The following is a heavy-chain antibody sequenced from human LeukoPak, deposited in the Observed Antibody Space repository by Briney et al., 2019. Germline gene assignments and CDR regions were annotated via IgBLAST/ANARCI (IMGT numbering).Heavy chain of an antibody. J-gene: IGHJ4*02. CDR1: GGSISSYY. CDR3: ARDTAAAGMYDY. V-gene: IGHV4-59*01. CDR2: IYYSGST. Sequence: PSETLSLTCTVSGGSISSYYWSWIRQPPGKGLEWIGYIYYSGSTNYNPSLKSRVTISVDTPKSQFSLKLSSVTAADTAVYYCARDTAAAGMYDYWGQGTLVTVSS. D-gene: IGHD6-13*01.